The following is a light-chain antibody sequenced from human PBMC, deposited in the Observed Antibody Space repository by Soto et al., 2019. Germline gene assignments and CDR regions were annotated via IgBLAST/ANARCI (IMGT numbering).Light chain of an antibody. CDR2: GAS. Sequence: EIVLTQSPGTLSLSPGERATLSCRASQRVSSSYLAWYQQKPGQAPRLLIYGASSRATGIPDRFSGSGSGTEFTLTITRLEPEDFTVYYCQQYGSSSYTFGQGTKLEIK. CDR3: QQYGSSSYT. CDR1: QRVSSSY. J-gene: IGKJ2*01. V-gene: IGKV3-20*01.